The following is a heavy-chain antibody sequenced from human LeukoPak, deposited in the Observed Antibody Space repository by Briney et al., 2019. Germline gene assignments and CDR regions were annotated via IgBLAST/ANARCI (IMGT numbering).Heavy chain of an antibody. CDR2: ISGSSRYI. D-gene: IGHD3-3*01. J-gene: IGHJ4*02. Sequence: GGSLRLSCAASKFTFSNYTLNWVRQSPGKGLDWVSSISGSSRYIHYSDSVKGRFTISRDNPKNSLYLQTASLTADDTAVYYCARDISALVVSLERSWAGSLGFDHWGQGTLVTVSS. CDR3: ARDISALVVSLERSWAGSLGFDH. CDR1: KFTFSNYT. V-gene: IGHV3-21*06.